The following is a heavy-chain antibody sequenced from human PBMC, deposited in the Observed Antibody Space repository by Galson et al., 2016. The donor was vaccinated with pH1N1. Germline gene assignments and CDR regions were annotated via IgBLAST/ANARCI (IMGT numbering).Heavy chain of an antibody. CDR2: INPNSGDT. Sequence: SVKVSCKASGYRFIGYYMHWVRQAPGQGLEWMGWINPNSGDTKYAQKFQGRVIMTRDTSISTVYMDLSSLGSDDTAVYYCARETGFGTVPAGSPDQWGQGTLVTVSS. CDR3: ARETGFGTVPAGSPDQ. CDR1: GYRFIGYY. D-gene: IGHD6-13*01. V-gene: IGHV1-2*02. J-gene: IGHJ4*02.